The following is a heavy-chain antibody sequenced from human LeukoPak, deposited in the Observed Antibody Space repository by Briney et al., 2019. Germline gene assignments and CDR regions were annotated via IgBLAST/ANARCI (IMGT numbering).Heavy chain of an antibody. Sequence: ASVKVSCKASGGTFSSYAISWVRQAPGQGLEWMGRIIPILGIANYAQKFQGRVTITADKSTSTAYMELSSLRSEDTAVYYCARLGVPAAISHYYGMDVWGQGTTVTVSS. D-gene: IGHD2-2*01. J-gene: IGHJ6*02. V-gene: IGHV1-69*04. CDR3: ARLGVPAAISHYYGMDV. CDR2: IIPILGIA. CDR1: GGTFSSYA.